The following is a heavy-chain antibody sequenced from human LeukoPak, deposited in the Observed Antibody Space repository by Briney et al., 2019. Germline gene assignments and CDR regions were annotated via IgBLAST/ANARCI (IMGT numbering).Heavy chain of an antibody. CDR2: IYTSGST. D-gene: IGHD3-22*01. CDR1: GGSISSGSYY. CDR3: ARESYYYDSSGYYYGGLEGFDY. V-gene: IGHV4-61*02. Sequence: PSETLSLTCTVSGGSISSGSYYWSWIRQPAGKGLEWIGRIYTSGSTNYNPSLKSRVTISVDTSKNQFSLKLSSVTAADTAVYYCARESYYYDSSGYYYGGLEGFDYWGQGTLVTVSS. J-gene: IGHJ4*02.